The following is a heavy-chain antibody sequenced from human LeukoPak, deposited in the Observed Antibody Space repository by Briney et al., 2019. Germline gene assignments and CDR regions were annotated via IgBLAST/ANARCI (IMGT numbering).Heavy chain of an antibody. D-gene: IGHD3-9*01. Sequence: ASVKVSCKASGGTFSSYAISWVRQAPGQGLKWMGIINPSGGRTSYTQKFQGRVTMTRDTSTSTVYMELSSLRSEDTAVYYCARDFDITRKTYYFDYWGQGTLVTVSS. CDR2: INPSGGRT. CDR1: GGTFSSYA. V-gene: IGHV1-46*01. J-gene: IGHJ4*02. CDR3: ARDFDITRKTYYFDY.